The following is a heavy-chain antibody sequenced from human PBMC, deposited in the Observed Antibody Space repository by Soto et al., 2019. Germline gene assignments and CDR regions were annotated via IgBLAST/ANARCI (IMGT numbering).Heavy chain of an antibody. CDR2: IGPETGAT. J-gene: IGHJ4*02. V-gene: IGHV1-2*02. Sequence: ASVKVSCKASGYTFTGHYTHWVRQAPEQGPEWMGEIGPETGATRYAQKFQGRVTMTRDMSITTVYMELNNLSPDDTAVYYCGRGRSGQIVVFYWGQGTPVTVSS. CDR1: GYTFTGHY. D-gene: IGHD1-26*01. CDR3: GRGRSGQIVVFY.